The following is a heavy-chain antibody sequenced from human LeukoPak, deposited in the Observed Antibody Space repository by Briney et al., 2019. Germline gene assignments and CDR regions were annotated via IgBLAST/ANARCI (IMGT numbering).Heavy chain of an antibody. D-gene: IGHD3-22*01. CDR1: GDSINSYH. V-gene: IGHV4-4*07. CDR2: IHMSGST. CDR3: ARDDSSRGGSGGYHY. J-gene: IGHJ4*02. Sequence: PSETLSLTCTVSGDSINSYHWSCIRQPAGKGLEWIGRIHMSGSTNYNPSLRSRVAISMDNSKNQFSLEVTSVPAADTALYYCARDDSSRGGSGGYHYWGQGTLVTVSS.